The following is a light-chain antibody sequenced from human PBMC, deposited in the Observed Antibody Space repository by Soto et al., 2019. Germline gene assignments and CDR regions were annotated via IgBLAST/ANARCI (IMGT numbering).Light chain of an antibody. Sequence: EIVMTQSPATLSVSPGERATLSCRASQSVSSNLAWYQQKPGQAPRLLIYGASTRATGIPDRFSGSGSGTDFTLTISRLEPEDFAVYYCHQYGSSQTFGQGTKVDIK. CDR2: GAS. CDR1: QSVSSN. V-gene: IGKV3-20*01. CDR3: HQYGSSQT. J-gene: IGKJ1*01.